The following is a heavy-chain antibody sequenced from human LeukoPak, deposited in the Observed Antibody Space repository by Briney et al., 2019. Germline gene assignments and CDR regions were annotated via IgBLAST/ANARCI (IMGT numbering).Heavy chain of an antibody. CDR2: IWYDGRNQ. CDR1: GFTFSDYG. D-gene: IGHD3-16*02. Sequence: GGSLRLSCAASGFTFSDYGMHWVRQAPGKGLEWVAVIWYDGRNQWYADSVKGRFTISRDNSQNTLYLQMNNLRAEDTAVYYCARTGELSAALDYWGQGTLVTVSS. V-gene: IGHV3-33*01. J-gene: IGHJ4*02. CDR3: ARTGELSAALDY.